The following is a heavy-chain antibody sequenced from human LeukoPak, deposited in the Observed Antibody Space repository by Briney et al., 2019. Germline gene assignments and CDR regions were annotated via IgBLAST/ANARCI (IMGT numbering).Heavy chain of an antibody. Sequence: ASVKVSCKASGYTFTNYAIHWVRQAPGQRFEWMGWINAANGHTKYSQEFQDRITITRDTFATTAYMELSNLRSEDMALYYCARGRGPPNSNRDFYYYYYMDVWGTGTTVTVSS. CDR1: GYTFTNYA. CDR2: INAANGHT. V-gene: IGHV1-3*03. D-gene: IGHD6-13*01. CDR3: ARGRGPPNSNRDFYYYYYMDV. J-gene: IGHJ6*03.